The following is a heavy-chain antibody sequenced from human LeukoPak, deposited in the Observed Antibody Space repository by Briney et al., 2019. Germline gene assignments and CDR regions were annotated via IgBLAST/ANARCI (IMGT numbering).Heavy chain of an antibody. CDR3: ASTYVVAPGY. D-gene: IGHD6-25*01. Sequence: SETLSLTCAVYGGSFSGYYWSWIRQPPGKGLEWIGEINHSGNTNYNPSLKSRVTISVDTSKNQFSLKLSSVTAADTAVYYCASTYVVAPGYWGQGTLVTVSS. CDR1: GGSFSGYY. V-gene: IGHV4-34*01. J-gene: IGHJ4*02. CDR2: INHSGNT.